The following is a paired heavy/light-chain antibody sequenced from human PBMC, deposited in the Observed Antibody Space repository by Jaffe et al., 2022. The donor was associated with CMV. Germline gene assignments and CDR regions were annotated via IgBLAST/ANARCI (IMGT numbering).Light chain of an antibody. V-gene: IGLV3-21*04. CDR1: NIGSKS. CDR3: QVWDGFSEHWV. J-gene: IGLJ3*02. CDR2: YNS. Sequence: SYVLTQPPSVSVAPGTAASIACGGDNIGSKSVHWYQQKPGRAPVLVIYYNSDRPSGISERFSGANSGNTATLTISRLEAGDEADYYCQVWDGFSEHWVFGGGTKLTVL.
Heavy chain of an antibody. Sequence: EVQLVESGGGLEQPGGSLRLSCAASGFTFSYYEMVWVRQAPGKGLEWVAYMSSSLTTIYYADSVRGRFTISRDNAKNSLFLQMNSLRAEDTAVYYCARDIAGPARAFDVWGQGTMVTVSS. CDR3: ARDIAGPARAFDV. V-gene: IGHV3-48*03. CDR1: GFTFSYYE. J-gene: IGHJ3*01. D-gene: IGHD3-16*02. CDR2: MSSSLTTI.